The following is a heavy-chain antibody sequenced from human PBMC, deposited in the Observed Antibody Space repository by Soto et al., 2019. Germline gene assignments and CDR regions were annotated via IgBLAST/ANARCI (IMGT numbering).Heavy chain of an antibody. CDR1: GFTFSSYG. CDR3: ARDGRYCSGGSCYFYPPNYGMDV. CDR2: IWYDGSNK. Sequence: VGSLRLSCAASGFTFSSYGMHWVRQAPGKGLEWVAVIWYDGSNKYYADSVKGRFTISRDNSKNTLYLQMNSLRAEDTAVYYCARDGRYCSGGSCYFYPPNYGMDVWGQGTTVTVSS. V-gene: IGHV3-33*01. J-gene: IGHJ6*02. D-gene: IGHD2-15*01.